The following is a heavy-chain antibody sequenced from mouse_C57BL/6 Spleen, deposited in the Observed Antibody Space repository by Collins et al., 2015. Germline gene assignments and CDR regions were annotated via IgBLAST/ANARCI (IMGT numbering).Heavy chain of an antibody. CDR1: GYTFSSYW. CDR3: AREGLLRSYYAMDY. V-gene: IGHV1-9*01. Sequence: VQLQQSGAELMKPGASVKISCKATGYTFSSYWIEWVKQRPGHGLEWIGEILPGSGSTNYNEKFKGKATFTADTSSNTAYMQLSSLTSEDSAVYYCAREGLLRSYYAMDYWGQGTSVTVSS. D-gene: IGHD1-1*01. J-gene: IGHJ4*01. CDR2: ILPGSGST.